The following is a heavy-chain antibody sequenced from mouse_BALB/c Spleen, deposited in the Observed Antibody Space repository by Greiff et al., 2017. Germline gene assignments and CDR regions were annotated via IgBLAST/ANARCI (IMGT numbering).Heavy chain of an antibody. J-gene: IGHJ3*01. Sequence: QVQLKESGAELVRPGSSVKISCKASGYAFSSYWMNWVKQRPGQGLEWIGQIYPGDGDTNYNGKFKGKATLTADKSSSTAYMQLSSLTSEDSAVYFCARDGDYYGSSYLAYWGQGTLVTVSA. V-gene: IGHV1-80*01. D-gene: IGHD1-1*01. CDR1: GYAFSSYW. CDR3: ARDGDYYGSSYLAY. CDR2: IYPGDGDT.